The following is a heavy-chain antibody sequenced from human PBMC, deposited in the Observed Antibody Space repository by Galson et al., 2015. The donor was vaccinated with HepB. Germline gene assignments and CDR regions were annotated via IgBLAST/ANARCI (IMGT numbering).Heavy chain of an antibody. Sequence: SLRLSCAASGFTFSSYAMSWVRQAPGKGLEWVSAISGSGGSTYYADSVKGRFTISRDNSKNTLYLQMNSLRAEDTAVYYCAKCLDYDSSGYTQGDYWGQGTLVTVSS. D-gene: IGHD3-22*01. CDR2: ISGSGGST. CDR3: AKCLDYDSSGYTQGDY. CDR1: GFTFSSYA. J-gene: IGHJ4*02. V-gene: IGHV3-23*01.